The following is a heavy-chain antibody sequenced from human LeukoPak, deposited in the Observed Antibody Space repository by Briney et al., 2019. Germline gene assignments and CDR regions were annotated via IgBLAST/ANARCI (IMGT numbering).Heavy chain of an antibody. CDR2: VYSSGVG. J-gene: IGHJ4*02. CDR3: AREEFLHEIDSSGYFVY. Sequence: SETLSPTRTVSGGSITGYYWNWIRQPAGQGLEWLGRVYSSGVGNYNPSLTSRVTMSVDTSKNQFSLKLTSLTAADTAVYYCAREEFLHEIDSSGYFVYWGQGTLVTVSS. V-gene: IGHV4-4*07. CDR1: GGSITGYY. D-gene: IGHD3-22*01.